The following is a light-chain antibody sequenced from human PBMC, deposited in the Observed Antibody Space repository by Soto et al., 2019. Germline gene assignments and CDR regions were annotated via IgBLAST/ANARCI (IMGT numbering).Light chain of an antibody. J-gene: IGLJ2*01. Sequence: QSVLTQTASVSGSPGLSITISCTGTSNDVGGYDYVSWYRQHPDRAPRLLIYEVTNRPSGISDRFSGSRSGNTASLTISGLQADDEADYYCASYTGSGTLIFGGGTKLTVL. CDR2: EVT. CDR1: SNDVGGYDY. V-gene: IGLV2-14*01. CDR3: ASYTGSGTLI.